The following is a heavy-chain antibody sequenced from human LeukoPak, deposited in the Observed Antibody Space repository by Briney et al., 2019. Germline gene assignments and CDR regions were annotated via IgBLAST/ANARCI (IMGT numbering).Heavy chain of an antibody. Sequence: ASVKVSCKTSGYTFTSYGISWVRQAPGQRLEWMGWISAYNGNTNYAQKLQGRVTMTTDTSTSTAYMELRSLRSDDTAVYYCARDEIGDYVDYWGQGTLVTVSS. CDR3: ARDEIGDYVDY. J-gene: IGHJ4*02. CDR1: GYTFTSYG. V-gene: IGHV1-18*04. CDR2: ISAYNGNT. D-gene: IGHD4-17*01.